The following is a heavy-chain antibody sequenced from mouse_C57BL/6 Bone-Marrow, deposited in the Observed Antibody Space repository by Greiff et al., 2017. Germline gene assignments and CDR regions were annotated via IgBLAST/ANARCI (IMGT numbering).Heavy chain of an antibody. CDR1: GYTFTDYN. J-gene: IGHJ1*03. D-gene: IGHD1-1*01. CDR2: INPNNGGT. V-gene: IGHV1-18*01. CDR3: ARIYYYWYFDV. Sequence: SGPELVKPGASVKIPCKASGYTFTDYNMDWVKQSHGKSLEWIGDINPNNGGTIYNQKFKGKATLTVDQSSSTAYMELRSLTSEDTAVYYCARIYYYWYFDVWGTGTTVTVSS.